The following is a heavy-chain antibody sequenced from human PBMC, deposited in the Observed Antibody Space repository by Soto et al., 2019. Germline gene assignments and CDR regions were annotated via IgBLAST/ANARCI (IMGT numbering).Heavy chain of an antibody. V-gene: IGHV1-69*13. J-gene: IGHJ6*02. Sequence: SVKVSCKASGDTFSSYPISWVRQAPGQGLEWMGGIIPILDTANYAQKIQGRVTITADESTSTAYMELSSLRSEDTAVYYCARGGYRGYDFLLDVWGQATKVTVSS. CDR2: IIPILDTA. CDR3: ARGGYRGYDFLLDV. D-gene: IGHD5-12*01. CDR1: GDTFSSYP.